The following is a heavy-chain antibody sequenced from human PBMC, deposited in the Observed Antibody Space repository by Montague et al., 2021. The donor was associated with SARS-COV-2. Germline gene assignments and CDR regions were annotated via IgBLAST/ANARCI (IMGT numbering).Heavy chain of an antibody. CDR3: ARGLQRVVPGVLGVGPYYYYYYMDV. J-gene: IGHJ6*03. V-gene: IGHV4-34*01. Sequence: SETLSLTCADYGSSFVGDLRRRSRQPPCELLSRLGVVYHIVSTKYNPSLKSRVTISVDTSKNQFSLKLSSMTAADTAVYYCARGLQRVVPGVLGVGPYYYYYYMDVWGKGTTVTVSS. CDR1: GSSFVGDL. D-gene: IGHD2-2*01. CDR2: VYHIVST.